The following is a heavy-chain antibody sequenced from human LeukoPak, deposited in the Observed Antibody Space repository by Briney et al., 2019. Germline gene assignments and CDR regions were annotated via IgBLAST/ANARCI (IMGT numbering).Heavy chain of an antibody. J-gene: IGHJ3*01. V-gene: IGHV1-2*02. D-gene: IGHD1-26*01. CDR2: ININSGGT. CDR3: ARDGRIGWASDF. CDR1: GYTFTGYY. Sequence: GASVKVSCKASGYTFTGYYLFWVRQAPGQGLEFLGWININSGGTNYAQRFQGRVTMTRDTSINTAYMELSSLRSDDTAMYYCARDGRIGWASDFWGQGTMVTVSS.